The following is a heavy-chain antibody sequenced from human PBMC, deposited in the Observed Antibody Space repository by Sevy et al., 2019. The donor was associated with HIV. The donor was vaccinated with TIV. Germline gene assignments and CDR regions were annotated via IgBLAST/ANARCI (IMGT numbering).Heavy chain of an antibody. J-gene: IGHJ4*02. D-gene: IGHD3-22*01. Sequence: GGSLRLSCAASGFTFSSYAMSWVRQAPGKGLEWVSAISGSGGSTYYADSVKGRFTISRNNSKNTLYLQMNRLRAEDTAVYYCAKDPSLVVIIQGYFDYWGQGSLVTVYS. CDR2: ISGSGGST. CDR1: GFTFSSYA. V-gene: IGHV3-23*01. CDR3: AKDPSLVVIIQGYFDY.